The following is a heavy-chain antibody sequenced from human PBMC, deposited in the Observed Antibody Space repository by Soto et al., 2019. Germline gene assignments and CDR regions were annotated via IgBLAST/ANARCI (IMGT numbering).Heavy chain of an antibody. J-gene: IGHJ4*02. V-gene: IGHV3-23*01. D-gene: IGHD3-10*01. Sequence: PGGSLRLSCAASGFTFDRYSMSWVRQAPGKGLEWVSGFRSSGDDGSTYYAVSVKGQFTISRDNSKNTLLLQMNILRAEVTAIYSCAKKVNSASWSQNFDYWGQGTLVTVSS. CDR1: GFTFDRYS. CDR3: AKKVNSASWSQNFDY. CDR2: FRSSGDDGST.